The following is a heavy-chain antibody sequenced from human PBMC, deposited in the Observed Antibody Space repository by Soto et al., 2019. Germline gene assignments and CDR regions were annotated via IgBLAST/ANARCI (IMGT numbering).Heavy chain of an antibody. V-gene: IGHV5-10-1*01. J-gene: IGHJ6*02. Sequence: PGESLKISCKGSGYSFASYWISWVRQMPGKGLEWMGRIDPSDSYTNYSPSFQGHVTISADKSISTAYLQWSSLKASDTAMYYCARLHSYGSPWYYYGMDVWGQGTTVTVSS. CDR1: GYSFASYW. CDR2: IDPSDSYT. D-gene: IGHD5-18*01. CDR3: ARLHSYGSPWYYYGMDV.